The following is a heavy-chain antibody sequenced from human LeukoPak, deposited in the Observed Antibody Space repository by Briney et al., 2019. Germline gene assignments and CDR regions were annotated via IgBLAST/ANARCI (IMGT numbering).Heavy chain of an antibody. D-gene: IGHD5-24*01. CDR2: IYYSGST. Sequence: PSETLSLTCTVSGGSISSSSYYWGWIRQPPGKGLEWIGSIYYSGSTYYNPSLKSRVTISVDTSKNQFSLKLSSVTAADTAVYYCARYRYDGYNTMPFDYWGQGTLVTVSS. J-gene: IGHJ4*02. CDR3: ARYRYDGYNTMPFDY. V-gene: IGHV4-39*01. CDR1: GGSISSSSYY.